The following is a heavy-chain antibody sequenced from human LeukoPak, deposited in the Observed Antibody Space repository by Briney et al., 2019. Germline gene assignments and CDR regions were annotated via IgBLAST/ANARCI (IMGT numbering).Heavy chain of an antibody. CDR1: GFTFSSYA. Sequence: GGSLRLSCAASGFTFSSYAMSWVRQAPGKGLEWVSYITSSGSTIYYADSVKGRFTISRDNAKNSLYLQMNSLRAEDTAVYYCARDAGYCSGGYCYGASQRHFDYWGQGTLVTVSS. CDR2: ITSSGSTI. D-gene: IGHD2-15*01. V-gene: IGHV3-48*03. J-gene: IGHJ4*02. CDR3: ARDAGYCSGGYCYGASQRHFDY.